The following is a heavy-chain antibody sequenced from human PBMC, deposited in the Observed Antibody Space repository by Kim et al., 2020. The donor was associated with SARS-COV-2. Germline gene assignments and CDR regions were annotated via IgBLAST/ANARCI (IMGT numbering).Heavy chain of an antibody. J-gene: IGHJ4*02. CDR2: NT. CDR3: AREAVAGSFDY. Sequence: NTRADQKFQARVSITRDTSATTAYLELSGLRSEDTAVYYCAREAVAGSFDYWGQGTLVTVSS. D-gene: IGHD6-19*01. V-gene: IGHV1-3*01.